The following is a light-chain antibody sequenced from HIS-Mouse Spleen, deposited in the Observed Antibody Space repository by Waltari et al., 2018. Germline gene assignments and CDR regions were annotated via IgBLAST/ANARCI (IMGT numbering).Light chain of an antibody. CDR3: QQFNSYPLT. CDR2: DAS. Sequence: AIQLTQSPSSLSASVGDRVTITCRARQDISSALAWYQQKPGKAPKLLIYDASSMESGVPSRFSGSGSGTDFTLTISSLQPEDFATYYCQQFNSYPLTFGQGTKLEIK. CDR1: QDISSA. J-gene: IGKJ2*01. V-gene: IGKV1-13*02.